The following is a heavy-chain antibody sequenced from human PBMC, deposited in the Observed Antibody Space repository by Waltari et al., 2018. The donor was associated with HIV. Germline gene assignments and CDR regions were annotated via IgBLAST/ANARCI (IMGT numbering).Heavy chain of an antibody. CDR1: GFTVSSNY. Sequence: EVQLVESGGGLIQPGGSLSLSCAASGFTVSSNYMSWVRHAPGKGLGWSAVIDSGGSTYYADSGKGVFTISRDNSKNTLYLQMNSLRAEDTAVYYCAGVFGIIAAAGTGLDYWGQGTLVTVSS. CDR3: AGVFGIIAAAGTGLDY. J-gene: IGHJ4*02. V-gene: IGHV3-53*01. D-gene: IGHD6-13*01. CDR2: IDSGGST.